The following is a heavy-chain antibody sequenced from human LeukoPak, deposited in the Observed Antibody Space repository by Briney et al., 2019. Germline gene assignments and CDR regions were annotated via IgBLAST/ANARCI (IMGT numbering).Heavy chain of an antibody. V-gene: IGHV3-23*01. CDR2: FSVSGANT. D-gene: IGHD3-10*01. CDR3: AKVTYGSGTYGAFDY. Sequence: SGGSLRLSCAASGFTFSSYGMNWVRQAPGKGLEWVSTFSVSGANTYYADSVKGRFTISRDNSKNTLYLQMNSLRAEDTAVYYCAKVTYGSGTYGAFDYWGQGTLVTVSS. CDR1: GFTFSSYG. J-gene: IGHJ4*02.